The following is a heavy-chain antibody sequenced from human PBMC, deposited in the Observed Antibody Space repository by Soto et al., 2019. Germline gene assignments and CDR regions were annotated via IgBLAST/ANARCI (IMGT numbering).Heavy chain of an antibody. Sequence: GGSLRLSCAASGFTFSDYYIHWFRRAPGKGLEWISYISGNGEIIQYAASARGRFTISRDNAENSVYLEMDSLRAEDTALYYCARDVDADFRTDFDYWGRGTLVTVSS. CDR2: ISGNGEII. D-gene: IGHD4-17*01. CDR1: GFTFSDYY. J-gene: IGHJ4*02. V-gene: IGHV3-11*01. CDR3: ARDVDADFRTDFDY.